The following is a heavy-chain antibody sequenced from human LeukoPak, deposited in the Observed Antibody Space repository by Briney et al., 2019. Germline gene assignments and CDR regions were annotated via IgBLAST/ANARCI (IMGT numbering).Heavy chain of an antibody. CDR3: ASIVGATTRPKPPPFDY. D-gene: IGHD1-26*01. CDR1: GGTFISYA. J-gene: IGHJ4*02. V-gene: IGHV1-69*13. Sequence: ASVKVSCKASGGTFISYAISWVRQAPGQGLEWMGGIIPIFGTANYAQKFQGRVAITADESTSTAYMELSSLRSEDTAVYYCASIVGATTRPKPPPFDYWGQGTLVTVSS. CDR2: IIPIFGTA.